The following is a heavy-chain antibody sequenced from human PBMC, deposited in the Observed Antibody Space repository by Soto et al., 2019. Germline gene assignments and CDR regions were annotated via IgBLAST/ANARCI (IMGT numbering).Heavy chain of an antibody. CDR2: ISYNGNNK. J-gene: IGHJ6*02. CDR3: AKDLTHRLIRGGYNFGMDV. Sequence: QVQLVESGGGVVQPGRSLRLTCAASGFTFSSSGMHWVRQAPGKGLDWVAVISYNGNNKDYAGSVKGRFTIFRDNSKNTLYLQKNSLRPEDTAVYFCAKDLTHRLIRGGYNFGMDVWGQGTTVTVSS. D-gene: IGHD5-12*01. CDR1: GFTFSSSG. V-gene: IGHV3-30*18.